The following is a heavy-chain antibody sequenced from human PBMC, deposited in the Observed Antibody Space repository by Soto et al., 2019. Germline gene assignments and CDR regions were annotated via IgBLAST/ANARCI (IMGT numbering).Heavy chain of an antibody. CDR1: GGTFSSYA. V-gene: IGHV1-69*05. CDR3: ARDPPYYDSSGYYSFGYYGMDV. J-gene: IGHJ6*02. Sequence: SVKVSCKASGGTFSSYAISWVRQAPGQGLEWMGGIIPIFGTANYAQKFQGRVTITTDKSTSTAYMELSSLRSEDTAVYYCARDPPYYDSSGYYSFGYYGMDVWGQGTTVTVSS. CDR2: IIPIFGTA. D-gene: IGHD3-22*01.